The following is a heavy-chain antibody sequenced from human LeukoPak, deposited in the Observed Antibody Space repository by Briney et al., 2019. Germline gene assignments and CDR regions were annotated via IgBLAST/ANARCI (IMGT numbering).Heavy chain of an antibody. CDR2: IFYTGST. CDR1: GVSISGNY. D-gene: IGHD6-13*01. Sequence: SETLSLTCTVSGVSISGNYWSWIRQPPGKGLEWIGYIFYTGSTNYNPSLQSRVTMLLDTSKNQFSLKLSSVSAADTAVYYCARAGYSRWFDPWGQGTLVTVSS. CDR3: ARAGYSRWFDP. J-gene: IGHJ5*02. V-gene: IGHV4-59*03.